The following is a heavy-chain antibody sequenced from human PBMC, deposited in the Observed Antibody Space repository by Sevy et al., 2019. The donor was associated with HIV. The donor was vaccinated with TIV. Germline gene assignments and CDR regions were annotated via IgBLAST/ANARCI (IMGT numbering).Heavy chain of an antibody. CDR1: GFTFSGYA. J-gene: IGHJ6*02. V-gene: IGHV3-9*01. CDR2: VSWNSRNI. CDR3: AKDINRGCDGINCYPYYYYFYGLDV. Sequence: GGSLRLSCAASGFTFSGYAMSWVRQVPGKGLEWVSGVSWNSRNIGYADSVKGRFTISRDNANHFLYLEMNSLRPEDTAFYYCAKDINRGCDGINCYPYYYYFYGLDVWGQGTTVTVSS. D-gene: IGHD2-21*01.